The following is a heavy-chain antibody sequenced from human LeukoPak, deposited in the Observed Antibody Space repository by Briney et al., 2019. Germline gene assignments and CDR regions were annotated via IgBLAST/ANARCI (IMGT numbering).Heavy chain of an antibody. D-gene: IGHD1-20*01. Sequence: QTGGSLRLSCAASGFTFSSYSMNWVRQAPGKGLEWVSYISSSSSTIYYADSVKGRFTISRDNAKNSLCLQMNSLRDEDTAVYYCARDRGYNRNDGDAFDIWGQGTMVTVSS. CDR1: GFTFSSYS. CDR2: ISSSSSTI. V-gene: IGHV3-48*02. CDR3: ARDRGYNRNDGDAFDI. J-gene: IGHJ3*02.